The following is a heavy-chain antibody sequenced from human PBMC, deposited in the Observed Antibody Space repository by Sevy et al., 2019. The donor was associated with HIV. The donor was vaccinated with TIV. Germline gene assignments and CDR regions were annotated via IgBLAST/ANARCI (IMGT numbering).Heavy chain of an antibody. CDR3: AKVSNFGVVIKAYYFDY. J-gene: IGHJ4*02. D-gene: IGHD3-3*01. CDR2: ISGSGGST. V-gene: IGHV3-23*01. CDR1: GFTFSSYA. Sequence: GGSLRLSCAASGFTFSSYAMSWVRQAPGKGLERVSAISGSGGSTYYADSVKGRFTISRDNSKNTLFLQMNSLRAEDTAVYYCAKVSNFGVVIKAYYFDYWGQGTLVTVSS.